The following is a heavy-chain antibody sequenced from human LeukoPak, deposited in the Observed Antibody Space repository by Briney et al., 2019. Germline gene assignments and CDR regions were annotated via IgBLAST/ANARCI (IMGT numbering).Heavy chain of an antibody. J-gene: IGHJ5*02. V-gene: IGHV4-61*02. CDR2: IYSSGNT. CDR3: AGEVGGSWFDP. CDR1: GGSISSGSHY. Sequence: SQTLSLTCTVSGGSISSGSHYWSWIRQPAGKRLEWIGRIYSSGNTNYNPSLKTRVTISLDTSKNQFSLNLSSVTAADTDVYYCAGEVGGSWFDPWGLGTLVTVSS. D-gene: IGHD1-26*01.